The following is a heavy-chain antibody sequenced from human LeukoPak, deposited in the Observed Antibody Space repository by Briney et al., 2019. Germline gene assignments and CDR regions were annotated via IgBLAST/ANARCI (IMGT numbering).Heavy chain of an antibody. V-gene: IGHV3-30*18. CDR1: GFTFSSYG. CDR3: AKQYSYRVYFDY. Sequence: GGSLRLSCAASGFTFSSYGMHWVRQAPGKGLEWVAVISYDGSNKYYADSVKGRFTISRDNSKNTLYLQMNSQRAEDTAVYYCAKQYSYRVYFDYWGQGTLVTVSS. CDR2: ISYDGSNK. J-gene: IGHJ4*02. D-gene: IGHD5-18*01.